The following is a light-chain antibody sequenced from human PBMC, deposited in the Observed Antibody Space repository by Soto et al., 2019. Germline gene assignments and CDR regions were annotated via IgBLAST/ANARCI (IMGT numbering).Light chain of an antibody. CDR1: QSISTW. CDR2: DVS. Sequence: DIQMTQSPSTLSASVGDRVTITCRASQSISTWLAWYQQKPGKAPKLLIYDVSSLESGVTSRFSGSGSGTEFTLTISSLQPDDFATYYCQQYKSYWTFGQGTKVEIK. J-gene: IGKJ1*01. CDR3: QQYKSYWT. V-gene: IGKV1-5*01.